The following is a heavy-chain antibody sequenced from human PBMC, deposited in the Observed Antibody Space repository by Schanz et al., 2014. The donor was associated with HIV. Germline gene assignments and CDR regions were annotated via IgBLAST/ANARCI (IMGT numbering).Heavy chain of an antibody. D-gene: IGHD2-15*01. CDR1: GLTFDDYA. V-gene: IGHV3-30-3*01. CDR2: ISYDGSNK. Sequence: QVQLVESGGGAVQPGTSLRLSCAAFGLTFDDYAMHWVRQAPGKGLEWVAVISYDGSNKYYADSVKGRFTISRDNSKNTLYLQMNSLRAEDTAVYYCARGGIWEWDQPDFDYWGQGTLVTVSS. J-gene: IGHJ4*02. CDR3: ARGGIWEWDQPDFDY.